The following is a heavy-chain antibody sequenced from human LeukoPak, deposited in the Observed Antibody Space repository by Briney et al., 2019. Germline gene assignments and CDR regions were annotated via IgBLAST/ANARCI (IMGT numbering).Heavy chain of an antibody. CDR2: ISHRGGT. V-gene: IGHV4-34*01. CDR3: ARVPLQFQEPFDY. J-gene: IGHJ4*02. CDR1: GGSISNYY. Sequence: PSETLSLTCVVYGGSISNYYWSWIRQPPGKGLEWIGEISHRGGTNYHPSLKSRVTISIDTSHYQFSLKLNSVTAADTAVYYCARVPLQFQEPFDYWGQGTLVTVSS. D-gene: IGHD5-24*01.